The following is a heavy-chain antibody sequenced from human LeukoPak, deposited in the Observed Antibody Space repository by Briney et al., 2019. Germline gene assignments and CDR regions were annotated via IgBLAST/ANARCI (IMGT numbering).Heavy chain of an antibody. CDR2: ISGSGGST. V-gene: IGHV3-23*01. CDR1: GFTFSSYA. D-gene: IGHD2-2*01. J-gene: IGHJ4*02. CDR3: AKDVSGRWVPGALGH. Sequence: GGSLRLSCAPSGFTFSSYAMSWVRQAPGKGLEWVSAISGSGGSTYYADSVKGRFTTSRDNSRNTLFLQMNSLRAEDTAVYYCAKDVSGRWVPGALGHWGQGTLVTVSS.